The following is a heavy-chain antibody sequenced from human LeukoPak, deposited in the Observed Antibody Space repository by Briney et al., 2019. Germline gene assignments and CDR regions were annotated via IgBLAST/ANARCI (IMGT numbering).Heavy chain of an antibody. CDR2: ISGSGGST. D-gene: IGHD6-13*01. CDR3: ARDRDSSSWYAGENWFDP. CDR1: GPTFSNYA. V-gene: IGHV3-23*01. Sequence: GGSLRLSCEASGPTFSNYAMSWVRQAPGKGLEWVSAISGSGGSTYYADSVKGRFTISRDNSMNTLYLQMNSLRGEDTAVYYCARDRDSSSWYAGENWFDPWGQGTLVTVSS. J-gene: IGHJ5*02.